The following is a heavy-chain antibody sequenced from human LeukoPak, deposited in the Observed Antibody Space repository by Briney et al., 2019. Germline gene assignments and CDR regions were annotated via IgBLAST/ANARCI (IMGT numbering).Heavy chain of an antibody. Sequence: GGSLRLSCAASGFTFSTFAMIWVRQPPGKGLEWVAVISYDGSNKYYADSVKGRFTISRDNSKNTLYLQMNSLRAEDTAVYYCARERITMIEYRGQGTLVTVSS. V-gene: IGHV3-30*04. CDR2: ISYDGSNK. D-gene: IGHD3-22*01. CDR3: ARERITMIEY. J-gene: IGHJ4*02. CDR1: GFTFSTFA.